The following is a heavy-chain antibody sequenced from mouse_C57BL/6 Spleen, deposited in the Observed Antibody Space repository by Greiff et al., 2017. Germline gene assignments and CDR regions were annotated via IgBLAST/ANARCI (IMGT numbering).Heavy chain of an antibody. CDR1: GYTFTSYW. J-gene: IGHJ1*03. CDR2: IDPSNSYT. Sequence: QVQLQQSGAELVMPGASVKLSCKASGYTFTSYWMHWVKQRPGQGLEWIGEIDPSNSYTNYNQKFKGKSTLTVDKSSSTAYLQLSSLTSEDSAVYYCARVGGDFGVWGTGATVSVSS. V-gene: IGHV1-69*01. CDR3: ARVGGDFGV.